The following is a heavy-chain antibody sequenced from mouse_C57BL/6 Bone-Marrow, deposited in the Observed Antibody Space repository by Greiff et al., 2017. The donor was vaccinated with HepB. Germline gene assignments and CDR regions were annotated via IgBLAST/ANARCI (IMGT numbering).Heavy chain of an antibody. CDR3: ARDYLSYALDY. CDR1: GFPFSSYA. Sequence: EVTLVESGGGLVKPGGSLKLSCAASGFPFSSYALSWVRQTPEKRLEWVATISDGGSYTYSPDNVTGRFTISRYNAKNNLYLQMCHLKSEDTAMYYCARDYLSYALDYWGQGTSVTVSS. V-gene: IGHV5-4*01. CDR2: ISDGGSYT. J-gene: IGHJ4*01. D-gene: IGHD2-3*01.